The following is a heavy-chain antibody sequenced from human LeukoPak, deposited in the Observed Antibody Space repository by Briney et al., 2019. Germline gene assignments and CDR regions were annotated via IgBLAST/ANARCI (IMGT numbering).Heavy chain of an antibody. CDR2: IYTSGST. CDR1: GGSISSYY. J-gene: IGHJ3*02. Sequence: SETLSPTCTVSGGSISSYYWSWIRQPAGKGLEWIGRIYTSGSTNYNPSLKSRVTMSVDTSKNQFSLKLSSVTAADTAVYYCARNMWELLSPGAFDIWGQGTMVTVSS. D-gene: IGHD1-26*01. V-gene: IGHV4-4*07. CDR3: ARNMWELLSPGAFDI.